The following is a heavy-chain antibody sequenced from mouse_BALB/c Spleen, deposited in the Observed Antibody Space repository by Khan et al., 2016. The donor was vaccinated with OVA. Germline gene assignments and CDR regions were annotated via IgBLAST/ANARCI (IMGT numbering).Heavy chain of an antibody. V-gene: IGHV3-8*02. CDR3: ACELRGFAY. D-gene: IGHD1-1*01. Sequence: EVQLQASGPSLVKPSQTLSLTCSVTGDSITSGYWNWIRKFPGNKLEYMGYISYSGNSYYNPSLKSRISVTRDTSKTQYYLQLNSVTTEDTATYXCACELRGFAYWGQGTLVTVSA. J-gene: IGHJ3*01. CDR2: ISYSGNS. CDR1: GDSITSGY.